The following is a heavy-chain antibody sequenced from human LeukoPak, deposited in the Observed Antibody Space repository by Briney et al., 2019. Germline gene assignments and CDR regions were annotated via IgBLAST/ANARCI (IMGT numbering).Heavy chain of an antibody. V-gene: IGHV1-2*02. CDR2: INPNSGGT. CDR1: GYTFTGYY. J-gene: IGHJ4*02. CDR3: AAYSSGWGDNY. D-gene: IGHD6-19*01. Sequence: ASVKVSCKASGYTFTGYYMHWVRQAPGHGLEWMGWINPNSGGTNYAQKFQGRVTMTRDTSISTAYMELSRLRSDDKAVYYGAAYSSGWGDNYWGQGTLVTVSS.